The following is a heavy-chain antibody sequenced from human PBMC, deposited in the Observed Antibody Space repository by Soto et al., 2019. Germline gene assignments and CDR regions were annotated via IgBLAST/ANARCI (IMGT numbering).Heavy chain of an antibody. CDR1: GGTVRSYA. J-gene: IGHJ4*02. CDR2: IIPIFGTA. V-gene: IGHV1-69*01. Sequence: VQLVPPGAEVKKPGSSVKVSCKASGGTVRSYASSWVRQAPGHGLEWMGGIIPIFGTANYAQKFQGRVTITADESTSTAYMELSSLRSEDTAVYYCAIVESGVGAPFDYWGQGSLVTVSS. D-gene: IGHD1-26*01. CDR3: AIVESGVGAPFDY.